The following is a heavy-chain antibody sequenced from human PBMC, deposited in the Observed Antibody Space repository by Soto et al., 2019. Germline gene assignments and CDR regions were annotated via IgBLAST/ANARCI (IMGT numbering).Heavy chain of an antibody. CDR2: IWYDGSNK. Sequence: PGGSLRLSCAASGFTFSSYGMHWVRQAPGKGLEWVAVIWYDGSNKYYADSVKGRFTISRDNSKNTLYLQMNSLRAEDTAVYYCARDRYFDRKLDVWGQGTKVTVYS. CDR3: ARDRYFDRKLDV. D-gene: IGHD3-9*01. CDR1: GFTFSSYG. J-gene: IGHJ6*02. V-gene: IGHV3-33*01.